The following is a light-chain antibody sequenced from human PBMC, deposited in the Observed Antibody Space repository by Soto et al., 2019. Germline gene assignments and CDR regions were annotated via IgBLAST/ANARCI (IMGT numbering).Light chain of an antibody. Sequence: EIVLTQSPATLSVSPGERATLSCRDTETISTNLAWFQRKPGQPPRLLIYGSSTRATGVPDRFSGSGSGTEFTLIISSLQSEDVALYYCQQYSNWPPAITFGQGTRLEIK. CDR1: ETISTN. J-gene: IGKJ5*01. V-gene: IGKV3-15*01. CDR3: QQYSNWPPAIT. CDR2: GSS.